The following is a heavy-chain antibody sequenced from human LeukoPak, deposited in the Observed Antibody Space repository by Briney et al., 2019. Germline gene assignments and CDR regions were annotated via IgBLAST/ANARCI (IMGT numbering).Heavy chain of an antibody. Sequence: PGGSLRLSCAASGFTFSSYGMNWVRQAPGKGLEWVSAISGSGGSTYYADSVKGRFTISRDNSKNTLYLQMNSLRAEDTAVYYCAKDRGYCSGGSCYYFDYWGQGTLVTVSS. CDR2: ISGSGGST. CDR3: AKDRGYCSGGSCYYFDY. D-gene: IGHD2-15*01. CDR1: GFTFSSYG. J-gene: IGHJ4*02. V-gene: IGHV3-23*01.